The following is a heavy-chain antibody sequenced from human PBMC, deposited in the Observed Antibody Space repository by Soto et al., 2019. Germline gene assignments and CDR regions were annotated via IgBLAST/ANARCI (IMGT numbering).Heavy chain of an antibody. J-gene: IGHJ3*02. Sequence: EEQLVESGGGLVQPGRSLRLSCVGSGFIFSSYEMNWVRQAPGKGLEWLSYISVSDSSRYYADSVKGRFTISRDNAKKSLYLQINSLEAEDTAVYYCARWGKKGHDRVAFDMWGQGTMVTVSS. D-gene: IGHD3-16*01. CDR2: ISVSDSSR. CDR3: ARWGKKGHDRVAFDM. V-gene: IGHV3-48*03. CDR1: GFIFSSYE.